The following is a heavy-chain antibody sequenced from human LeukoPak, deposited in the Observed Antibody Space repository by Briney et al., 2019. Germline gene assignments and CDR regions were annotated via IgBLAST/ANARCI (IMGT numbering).Heavy chain of an antibody. CDR1: GGSFSGYY. V-gene: IGHV4-34*01. CDR2: INHSGST. Sequence: SETLSLTCAVYGGSFSGYYWSWIRQPPGKGLEWTGEINHSGSTNYNPSLKSRVTISVDTSKNQFSLKLSSVTAADTAVYYCARVRLSWFDPWGQGTLVTVSS. J-gene: IGHJ5*02. CDR3: ARVRLSWFDP.